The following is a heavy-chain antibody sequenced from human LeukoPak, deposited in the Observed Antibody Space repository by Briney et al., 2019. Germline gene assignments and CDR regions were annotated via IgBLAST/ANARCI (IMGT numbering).Heavy chain of an antibody. CDR2: IYTSGST. J-gene: IGHJ4*02. Sequence: SQTLSLTCTVSGGSISSGSYYWSWIRQPAGKGLEWIGRIYTSGSTNYNPSLKSRVTISVDTSKNQFSLKLSSVTDADTAVYYCARQYSYGALLDYWGQGTLVTVSS. CDR3: ARQYSYGALLDY. CDR1: GGSISSGSYY. D-gene: IGHD5-18*01. V-gene: IGHV4-61*02.